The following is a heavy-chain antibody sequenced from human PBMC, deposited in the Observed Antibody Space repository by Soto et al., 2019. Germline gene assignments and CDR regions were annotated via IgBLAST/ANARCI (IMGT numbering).Heavy chain of an antibody. Sequence: QVQLVESGGGVVQPGRSLRLSCAASGFTFSNYGMHWVRQAPGKGLEWVSFIWYDGGNKYYAESVKGRFTISRDNSKNTLFLQMNSLRAEDTAVYYCARDGDANTGFGKDYRGQGTLVTVSS. CDR1: GFTFSNYG. J-gene: IGHJ4*02. V-gene: IGHV3-33*01. CDR2: IWYDGGNK. CDR3: ARDGDANTGFGKDY. D-gene: IGHD3-16*01.